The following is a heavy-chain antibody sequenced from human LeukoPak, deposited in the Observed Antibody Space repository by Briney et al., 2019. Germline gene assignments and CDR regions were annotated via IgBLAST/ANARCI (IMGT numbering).Heavy chain of an antibody. Sequence: SETLSLTCAVYGGSFSGYYWSWIRQPPGKGLEWIGEINHSGSTNYNPSLKSGVTISVDTSKNQFSLKLSSVTAADTAVYYCARINYYSMDVWGKGTTVTVSS. J-gene: IGHJ6*03. CDR3: ARINYYSMDV. V-gene: IGHV4-34*01. CDR2: INHSGST. CDR1: GGSFSGYY.